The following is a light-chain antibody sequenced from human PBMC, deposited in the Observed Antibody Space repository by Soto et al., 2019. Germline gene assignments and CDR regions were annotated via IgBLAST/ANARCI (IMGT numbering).Light chain of an antibody. CDR2: YVS. Sequence: QSALTQPASVSGSPGQSITISCTGTSSDVGGYNYVSWYQQHPGKAPKLMIYYVSHRPSGVSNRFSGSKSGNTASLTISVLQAEDEADYYCSSFISINSYVFGTGTKLTVL. J-gene: IGLJ1*01. V-gene: IGLV2-14*03. CDR1: SSDVGGYNY. CDR3: SSFISINSYV.